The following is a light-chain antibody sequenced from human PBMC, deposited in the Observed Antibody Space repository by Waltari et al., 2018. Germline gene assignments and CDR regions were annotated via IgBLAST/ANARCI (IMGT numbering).Light chain of an antibody. CDR3: QSYDTSLSVI. CDR2: GVN. J-gene: IGLJ2*01. V-gene: IGLV1-40*01. Sequence: QSVLTQPPSVSGAPGQRVTISCTGSGSNIGAGYDVHWYQQLPGKAPKLLIYGVNNRPSGFPDRFSGSQSGTSASLAITGLQAEDEADYFCQSYDTSLSVIFGGGTKLTVL. CDR1: GSNIGAGYD.